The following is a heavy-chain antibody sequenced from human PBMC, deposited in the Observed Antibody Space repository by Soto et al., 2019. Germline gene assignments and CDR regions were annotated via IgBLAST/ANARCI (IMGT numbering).Heavy chain of an antibody. V-gene: IGHV4-59*01. J-gene: IGHJ6*02. Sequence: SETLSLTCTVSGGSISGYYWSWIRQPPGKGLEWIGYIYYSGSTNYNPSLKSRVTISVDTSKNQFSLKLSSVTAADTAVYYCARGYYYYYGMDVWGQGTTVTVSS. CDR3: ARGYYYYYGMDV. D-gene: IGHD1-20*01. CDR2: IYYSGST. CDR1: GGSISGYY.